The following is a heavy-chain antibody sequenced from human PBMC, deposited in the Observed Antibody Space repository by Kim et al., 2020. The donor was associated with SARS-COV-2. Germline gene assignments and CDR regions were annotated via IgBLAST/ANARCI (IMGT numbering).Heavy chain of an antibody. CDR2: IWYDGSKK. D-gene: IGHD3-3*01. J-gene: IGHJ4*02. V-gene: IGHV3-33*01. Sequence: GGSLRLSCAVSGFRFSSYGMHWVRQAPGKGLEWVAVIWYDGSKKYYRDSVKGRFTFSRDDSKNTVYLEMNSLRVEDTAVYHCARDTDRGGHYDQVDYWGQGKLVTVSS. CDR3: ARDTDRGGHYDQVDY. CDR1: GFRFSSYG.